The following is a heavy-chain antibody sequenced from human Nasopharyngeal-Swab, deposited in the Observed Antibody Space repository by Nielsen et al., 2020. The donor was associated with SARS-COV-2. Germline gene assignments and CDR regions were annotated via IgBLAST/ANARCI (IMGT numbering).Heavy chain of an antibody. Sequence: GGSLRLSCAASGFTFSSYNMHWVRQAPGKGLEWVSSISTGGDNMDYADSVKGRFTVSRDNARAAVYLHLNSPRAEDTAIYYCARDDYFCTGGNCYSVPFDCWGQGTLVTVSS. CDR1: GFTFSSYN. CDR3: ARDDYFCTGGNCYSVPFDC. J-gene: IGHJ4*02. CDR2: ISTGGDNM. V-gene: IGHV3-21*01. D-gene: IGHD2-15*01.